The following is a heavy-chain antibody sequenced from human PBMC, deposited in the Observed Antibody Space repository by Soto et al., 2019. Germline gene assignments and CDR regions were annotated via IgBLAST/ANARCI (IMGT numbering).Heavy chain of an antibody. CDR1: GGSISSYY. Sequence: SETLSLTCTVSGGSISSYYWSWIRQPPGKGLEWIGYIYYSGSTNYNPSLKSRVTISVDTSKNQFSLKLSSVTAADTAVYYCARHNLGGNASVGYWGQGTLVTVSS. J-gene: IGHJ4*02. V-gene: IGHV4-59*08. D-gene: IGHD2-15*01. CDR2: IYYSGST. CDR3: ARHNLGGNASVGY.